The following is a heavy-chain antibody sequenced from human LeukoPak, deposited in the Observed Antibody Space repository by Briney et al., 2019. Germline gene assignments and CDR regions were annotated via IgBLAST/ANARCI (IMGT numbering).Heavy chain of an antibody. D-gene: IGHD3-10*01. V-gene: IGHV5-51*01. CDR1: GYSFYTYW. CDR3: VRQSLGEFMY. J-gene: IGHJ4*02. CDR2: IYPDDSDT. Sequence: GESLKISCKGSGYSFYTYWIAWVRQMPGKGLEWMGIIYPDDSDTRYSPSFQGQVTISADKSIDTAYLQWRSLKASDTGMYYCVRQSLGEFMYWGQGTLVSVSS.